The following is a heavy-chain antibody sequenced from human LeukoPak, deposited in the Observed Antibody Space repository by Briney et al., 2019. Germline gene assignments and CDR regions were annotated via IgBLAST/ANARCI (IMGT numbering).Heavy chain of an antibody. CDR1: GFTLNTYW. Sequence: GGSLRLSCAASGFTLNTYWMNWVRQAPGKGLVWVSRINSDGSSLTYADSVKGRFTVSRDNTKNRLYLQMNSLRAEDTAMYYCTRDLRMDYYYVDYYYYGMDVWGQGTTVTVS. J-gene: IGHJ6*02. V-gene: IGHV3-74*03. CDR2: INSDGSSL. D-gene: IGHD3-10*02. CDR3: TRDLRMDYYYVDYYYYGMDV.